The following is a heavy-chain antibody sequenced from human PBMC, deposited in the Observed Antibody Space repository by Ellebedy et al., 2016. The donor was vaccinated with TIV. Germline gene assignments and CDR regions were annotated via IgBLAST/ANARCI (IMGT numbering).Heavy chain of an antibody. D-gene: IGHD6-19*01. J-gene: IGHJ5*02. CDR1: GFTFDTYA. V-gene: IGHV3-23*01. CDR2: ISGSGVTT. Sequence: PGGSLRLSCADSGFTFDTYAMSWVRQAPGKGLEWVSHISGSGVTTYYADSVRGRFSIPRDNSKSTLYLQMNSLRADDTAVYYCAGFRGEAVAGNWFDPWGQGTLVTVSS. CDR3: AGFRGEAVAGNWFDP.